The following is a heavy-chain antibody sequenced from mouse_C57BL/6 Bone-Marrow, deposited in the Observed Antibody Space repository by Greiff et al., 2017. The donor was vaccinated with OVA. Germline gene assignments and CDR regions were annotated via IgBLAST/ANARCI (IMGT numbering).Heavy chain of an antibody. CDR3: ARGGYGNGAY. CDR1: GSTFTDSY. Sequence: VQLQQSGAELVRPGASVKLSCKASGSTFTDSYINWVKQRPGQGLEWIARLYPGSGNTYYNEKLKGKATLTAEKSSSTAYMHLSRLTSEDSAVYFCARGGYGNGAYWGQGTLVTVSA. V-gene: IGHV1-76*01. J-gene: IGHJ3*01. D-gene: IGHD2-10*02. CDR2: LYPGSGNT.